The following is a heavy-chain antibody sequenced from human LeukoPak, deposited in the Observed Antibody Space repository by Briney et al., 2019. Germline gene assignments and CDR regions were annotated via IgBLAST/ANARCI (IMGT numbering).Heavy chain of an antibody. CDR3: ARETYYDFWSGLYYFDY. D-gene: IGHD3-3*01. CDR2: IYHSGST. J-gene: IGHJ4*02. V-gene: IGHV4-38-2*02. Sequence: SETLSLTCAVSGYSISSGYYWGWIRQPPGKGLEWIGSIYHSGSTYYDPSLKSRVTISVDMSKNQFSLKLSSVTAADTAVYYCARETYYDFWSGLYYFDYWGQGTLVTVSS. CDR1: GYSISSGYY.